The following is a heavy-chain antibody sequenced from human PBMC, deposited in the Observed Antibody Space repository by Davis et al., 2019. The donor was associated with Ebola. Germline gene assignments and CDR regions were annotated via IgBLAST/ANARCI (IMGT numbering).Heavy chain of an antibody. CDR2: TNQDGSQK. CDR1: GFTFNNYW. V-gene: IGHV3-7*01. Sequence: GESLKISCAASGFTFNNYWMGWVRQTPGRGLEWVANTNQDGSQKYYVDSVKGRFTISSDNTKNSVSLQMNNLRAEDTAVYFCARSNVWGKGTTVTVSS. CDR3: ARSNV. J-gene: IGHJ6*04.